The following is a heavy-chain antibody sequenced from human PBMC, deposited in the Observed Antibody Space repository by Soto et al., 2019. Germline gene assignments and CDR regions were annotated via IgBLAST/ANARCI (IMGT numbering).Heavy chain of an antibody. J-gene: IGHJ4*02. Sequence: SETLSLTCTVSGGCISSYYWSWIRQPPGKGLEWIGYIYYSGSTNYNPSLKSRVTISVDTSKNQFSLKLSSVTAADTAVYYCARDTPVGYFDYWGQGTLVTVSS. CDR3: ARDTPVGYFDY. CDR1: GGCISSYY. CDR2: IYYSGST. V-gene: IGHV4-59*01. D-gene: IGHD3-10*01.